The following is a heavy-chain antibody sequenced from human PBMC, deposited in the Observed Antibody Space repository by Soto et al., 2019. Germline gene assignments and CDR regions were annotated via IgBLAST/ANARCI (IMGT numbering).Heavy chain of an antibody. CDR1: GYTFTGYY. Sequence: ASVQVSCKASGYTFTGYYMHWVRQAPGQGLEWMGWINPNSGGTNYAQKFQGWVTMTRDTSISTAYMELSRLRSDDTAVYYCARDLVVPAAIPDYYYYGMDVWGQGTTVNVSS. D-gene: IGHD2-2*01. CDR3: ARDLVVPAAIPDYYYYGMDV. J-gene: IGHJ6*02. CDR2: INPNSGGT. V-gene: IGHV1-2*04.